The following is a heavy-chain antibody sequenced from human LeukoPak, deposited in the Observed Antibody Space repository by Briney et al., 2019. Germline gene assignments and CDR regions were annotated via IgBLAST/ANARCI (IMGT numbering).Heavy chain of an antibody. J-gene: IGHJ4*02. CDR1: GFTFTCSA. Sequence: GGSLRLSRAASGFTFTCSAMTWVRQAPGKGLEWVSTVSGSGGNTYYADSVKGRFTISRDNSENTVSLQMNSLRAQDTAVYYCAKSLAVPGSPDQWGQGTLVTVSS. CDR3: AKSLAVPGSPDQ. D-gene: IGHD6-19*01. CDR2: VSGSGGNT. V-gene: IGHV3-23*01.